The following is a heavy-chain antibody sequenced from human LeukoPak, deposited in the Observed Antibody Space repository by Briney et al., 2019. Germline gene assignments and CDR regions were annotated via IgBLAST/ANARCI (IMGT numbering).Heavy chain of an antibody. CDR2: ISAYNGNT. D-gene: IGHD3-9*01. V-gene: IGHV1-18*01. CDR3: ARLRYYDILTGYPYYFDY. J-gene: IGHJ4*02. Sequence: ASVKVSCKASGYTFTSYGISWVRQAPGQGLEWMGWISAYNGNTNYAQKLQGRVTMTTDTSTSTAYMELRSLRSDDTAVYYCARLRYYDILTGYPYYFDYWGQGTLVTVSS. CDR1: GYTFTSYG.